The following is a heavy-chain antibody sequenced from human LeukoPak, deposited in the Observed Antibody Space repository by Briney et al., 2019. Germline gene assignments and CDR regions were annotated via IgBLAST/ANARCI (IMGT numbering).Heavy chain of an antibody. CDR2: INHSGST. CDR1: GGSFSGYY. D-gene: IGHD5-18*01. Sequence: SETLSLTCAVYGGSFSGYYWSWIRQPPGKGLEWIGEINHSGSTNYNPSLKSRVTISVDTSKNQFSLKLSSVTAADTAVYYCARGRGGYSYGQVDYWGQGTLVTVSP. V-gene: IGHV4-34*01. J-gene: IGHJ4*02. CDR3: ARGRGGYSYGQVDY.